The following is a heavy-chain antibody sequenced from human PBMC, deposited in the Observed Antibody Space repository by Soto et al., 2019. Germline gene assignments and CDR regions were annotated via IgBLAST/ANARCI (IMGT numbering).Heavy chain of an antibody. CDR3: HSSVVITPNVGLDY. V-gene: IGHV3-74*01. CDR1: GFNFDKYW. D-gene: IGHD2-21*01. CDR2: INGDGSTT. J-gene: IGHJ4*02. Sequence: HPGGSLRLSCAASGFNFDKYWIHWVRQAPGKGLVWVSRINGDGSTTTYGDSVRGRFTISRDNAKKTVFLQMNSLRVEDTAVYYCHSSVVITPNVGLDYWGQGNLVTVSS.